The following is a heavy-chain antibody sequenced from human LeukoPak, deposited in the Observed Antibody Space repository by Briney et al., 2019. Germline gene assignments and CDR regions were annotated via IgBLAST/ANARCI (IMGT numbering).Heavy chain of an antibody. CDR3: AKDASSGSQWRHYYYYYGMDV. CDR1: GFTFSSYA. CDR2: ISGSGGST. V-gene: IGHV3-23*01. J-gene: IGHJ6*02. Sequence: GGSLRLSCAASGFTFSSYAMSWVRQAPGKGLEWVSAISGSGGSTYYADSVKGRFPISRDNSKNTLYLQMNSLRAEDTAVYYCAKDASSGSQWRHYYYYYGMDVWGQGTTVTVSS. D-gene: IGHD6-19*01.